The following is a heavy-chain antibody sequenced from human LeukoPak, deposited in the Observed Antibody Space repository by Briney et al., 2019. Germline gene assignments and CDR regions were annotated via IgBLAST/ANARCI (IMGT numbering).Heavy chain of an antibody. Sequence: SETLSLACTVSGGSISCHYWSRIRHPPGKGLEWIGYIYYSGSTNYNPSLKSRVTISVDTSKNQFSLKLSSVTAADTAVYYCARVERGYMDVWGKGTTVTVSS. V-gene: IGHV4-59*11. CDR3: ARVERGYMDV. CDR2: IYYSGST. CDR1: GGSISCHY. J-gene: IGHJ6*03.